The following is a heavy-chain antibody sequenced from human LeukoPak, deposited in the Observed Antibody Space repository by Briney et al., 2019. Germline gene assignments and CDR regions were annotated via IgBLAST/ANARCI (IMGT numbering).Heavy chain of an antibody. Sequence: GVSVKVSCKASGYIFTSYPIHWVRQAPGQRLEWMGWINTGNGNTKYSQRFEGRVTVTTDTSAAAAYMELSSLRSEDTAVYYCARDQTGTPNWFDPWGQGTLVTVSS. CDR1: GYIFTSYP. CDR3: ARDQTGTPNWFDP. CDR2: INTGNGNT. J-gene: IGHJ5*02. V-gene: IGHV1-3*04. D-gene: IGHD1-1*01.